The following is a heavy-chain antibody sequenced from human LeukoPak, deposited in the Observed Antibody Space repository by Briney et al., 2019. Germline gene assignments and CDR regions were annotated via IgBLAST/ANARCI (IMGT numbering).Heavy chain of an antibody. J-gene: IGHJ3*02. Sequence: GGSLRLSCAASGFTFSSNAMHWVRQAPGKGLEWVAIISYDGSNKYYADSVKGRFTISRDKSKNTLYLQMNSLRGEDTAVYYCAKDQESSGWYSGGFDIWGQGTMVTVSS. CDR3: AKDQESSGWYSGGFDI. CDR2: ISYDGSNK. CDR1: GFTFSSNA. D-gene: IGHD6-19*01. V-gene: IGHV3-30*04.